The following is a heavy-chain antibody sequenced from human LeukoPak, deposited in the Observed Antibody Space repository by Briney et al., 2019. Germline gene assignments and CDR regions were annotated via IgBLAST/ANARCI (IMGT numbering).Heavy chain of an antibody. V-gene: IGHV4-34*01. J-gene: IGHJ6*02. Sequence: SETLSLTCAVYGGSFSGYYWSWIRQPPGKGLEWIGEINHSGSTNYNPSLKSRVTISVDTSKNQFSLKLSSVTAADTAVYYCARNRVQLERTGYYYYYGMDVWGQGTTVTVSS. CDR2: INHSGST. CDR3: ARNRVQLERTGYYYYYGMDV. D-gene: IGHD1-1*01. CDR1: GGSFSGYY.